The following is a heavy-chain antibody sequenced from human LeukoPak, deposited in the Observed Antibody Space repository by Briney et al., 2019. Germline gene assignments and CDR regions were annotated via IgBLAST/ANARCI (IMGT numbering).Heavy chain of an antibody. V-gene: IGHV3-21*01. D-gene: IGHD1-26*01. Sequence: GGSLRLSCAASGFTFSSYSMNWVRQAPGKGLEWVSSISSSSSYIYYADSVKGRFTISRDNAKNSLYLRMNSLRAEDTAVYYCARDTYSGSYTVDYWGQGTLVTVSS. CDR1: GFTFSSYS. CDR2: ISSSSSYI. CDR3: ARDTYSGSYTVDY. J-gene: IGHJ4*02.